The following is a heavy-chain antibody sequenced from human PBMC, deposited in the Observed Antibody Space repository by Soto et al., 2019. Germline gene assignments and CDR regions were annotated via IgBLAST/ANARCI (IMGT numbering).Heavy chain of an antibody. V-gene: IGHV1-69*08. D-gene: IGHD4-4*01. CDR1: GVTFSSYT. Sequence: QVQLVQSGAEVKKPGSSVKVSCNASGVTFSSYTLSWVRQAPGQGLAWLGRSIPILGIAHYAQKFQVIVTITADKSTSTSEMELSSLRSEDTAVYYCAREGSNYTDFYYYYAYLDVWGKGTTVTVSS. CDR3: AREGSNYTDFYYYYAYLDV. CDR2: SIPILGIA. J-gene: IGHJ6*03.